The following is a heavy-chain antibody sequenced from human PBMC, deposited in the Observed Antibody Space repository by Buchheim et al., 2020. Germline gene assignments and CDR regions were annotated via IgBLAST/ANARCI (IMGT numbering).Heavy chain of an antibody. V-gene: IGHV3-33*01. Sequence: QVQLVESGGGVVQPGRSLRLSCAASGFTFSSYGMHWVRQAPGKGLEWVAVIWYDGSNKYYADSVKGRFTISRDNSKNTLYLQMNSLRAEDTAVYYCARDGEGSYYRNYYYYYYGMDVWGQGTT. CDR1: GFTFSSYG. CDR2: IWYDGSNK. J-gene: IGHJ6*02. D-gene: IGHD1-26*01. CDR3: ARDGEGSYYRNYYYYYYGMDV.